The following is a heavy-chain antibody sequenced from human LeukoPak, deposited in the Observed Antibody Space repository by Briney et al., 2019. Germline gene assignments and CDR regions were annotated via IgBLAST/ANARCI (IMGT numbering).Heavy chain of an antibody. CDR1: GFTFSSYS. Sequence: GGSLRLSCAASGFTFSSYSMNWVRQAPGKGLEWVSYISSSSSTIYYADSVKGRFTISRDNAKNSLYLQMNSLRAEDTAVYYCASYPPLAFGTPNCSRTSCLLDYWGQGTLVTVSS. J-gene: IGHJ4*02. CDR2: ISSSSSTI. CDR3: ASYPPLAFGTPNCSRTSCLLDY. V-gene: IGHV3-48*01. D-gene: IGHD2-2*01.